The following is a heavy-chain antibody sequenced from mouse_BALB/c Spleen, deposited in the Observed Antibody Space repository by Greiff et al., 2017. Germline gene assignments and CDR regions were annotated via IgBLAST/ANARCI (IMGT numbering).Heavy chain of an antibody. CDR1: GYAFSSYW. CDR3: ARLGRGDYYAMDY. V-gene: IGHV1-80*01. D-gene: IGHD4-1*01. CDR2: IYPGDGDT. J-gene: IGHJ4*01. Sequence: VQLQQSGAELVRPGSSVKISCKASGYAFSSYWMNWVKQRPGQGLEWIGQIYPGDGDTNYNGKFKGKATLTADKSSSTAYMQLSSLTSEDSAVYFCARLGRGDYYAMDYWGQGTSVTVSS.